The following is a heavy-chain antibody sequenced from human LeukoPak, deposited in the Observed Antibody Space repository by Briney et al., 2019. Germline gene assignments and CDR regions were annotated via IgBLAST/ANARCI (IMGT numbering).Heavy chain of an antibody. V-gene: IGHV4-39*07. J-gene: IGHJ3*02. CDR3: ARVYDILTGYHNHGAFDI. D-gene: IGHD3-9*01. CDR1: GGSISSSSYY. Sequence: SETLSLTCTVSGGSISSSSYYWGWIRQPPGKGLEWIGSIYYSGSTYYNPSLKSRVTISVDTSKNQFSLKLSSVTAEDTAVYYCARVYDILTGYHNHGAFDIWGQGTMVTVSS. CDR2: IYYSGST.